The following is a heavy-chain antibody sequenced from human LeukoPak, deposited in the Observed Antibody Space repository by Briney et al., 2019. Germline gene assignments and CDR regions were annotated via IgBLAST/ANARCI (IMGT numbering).Heavy chain of an antibody. V-gene: IGHV1-18*01. Sequence: ASVTVSCKASGYTFTSYGTSWVRQAPGQGLEWMGWISAYNGNTNYAQKLQGRVTMTTDTSTSTAYMELRSLRSDDTAVYYCARDPRSSGWYQFDYWGQGTLVTVSS. J-gene: IGHJ4*02. CDR2: ISAYNGNT. CDR1: GYTFTSYG. D-gene: IGHD6-19*01. CDR3: ARDPRSSGWYQFDY.